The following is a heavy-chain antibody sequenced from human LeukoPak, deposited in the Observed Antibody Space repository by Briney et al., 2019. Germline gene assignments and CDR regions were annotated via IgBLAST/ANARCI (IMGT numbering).Heavy chain of an antibody. CDR2: VNGDGTST. CDR1: GFGFNTYW. Sequence: GGSLRLSCAASGFGFNTYWMHWVRLAPGKGLVWVSRVNGDGTSTTYADSVKGRFTISRDNAKNTLYLQMNSLRAEDTAVYYCARDKVYSADYWGQGTLVTVSS. V-gene: IGHV3-74*01. D-gene: IGHD2-15*01. J-gene: IGHJ4*02. CDR3: ARDKVYSADY.